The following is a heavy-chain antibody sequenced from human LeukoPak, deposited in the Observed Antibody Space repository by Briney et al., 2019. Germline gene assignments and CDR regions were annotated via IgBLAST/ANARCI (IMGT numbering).Heavy chain of an antibody. J-gene: IGHJ4*02. CDR1: GFSFDGYG. CDR3: ARDGKGYSGYDTSFDY. CDR2: ISYDGSNK. Sequence: GGSLRLSCAASGFSFDGYGMHWVRQAPGKGLEWVSVISYDGSNKYYADSVKGRFTISRDNSKNTLYLQMNSLRAEDTAVYYCARDGKGYSGYDTSFDYWGQGTLVTVSS. D-gene: IGHD5-12*01. V-gene: IGHV3-30*05.